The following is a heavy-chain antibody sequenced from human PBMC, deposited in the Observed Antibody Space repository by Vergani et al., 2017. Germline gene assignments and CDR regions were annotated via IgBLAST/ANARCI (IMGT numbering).Heavy chain of an antibody. V-gene: IGHV3-73*01. CDR3: FYDFWAGYDSGDV. CDR2: IRDKAYNYAT. Sequence: EVQLVESGGGLVKPGGSLRLSCAASGFSFSDSAIHWVRQTSGKGLEWIGRIRDKAYNYATVYAVSVKGRFTITRDDSKKTAYLQMNGLTTEDAAVYCCFYDFWAGYDSGDVWGKGTTVTVAS. D-gene: IGHD3/OR15-3a*01. J-gene: IGHJ6*04. CDR1: GFSFSDSA.